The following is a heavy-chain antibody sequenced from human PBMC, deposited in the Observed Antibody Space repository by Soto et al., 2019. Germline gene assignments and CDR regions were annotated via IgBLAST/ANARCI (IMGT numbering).Heavy chain of an antibody. Sequence: GGSLRLSCAASRFTFSSYAMSWVRQAPGKGLEWVSAISGSGGSTYYADSVKGRFTISRDNSENTLYLQMNSLRAEDTAVYYCAKCCSCGGSCYSGPYYGMDVWGQGTTVTVSS. CDR3: AKCCSCGGSCYSGPYYGMDV. J-gene: IGHJ6*02. D-gene: IGHD2-15*01. CDR1: RFTFSSYA. V-gene: IGHV3-23*01. CDR2: ISGSGGST.